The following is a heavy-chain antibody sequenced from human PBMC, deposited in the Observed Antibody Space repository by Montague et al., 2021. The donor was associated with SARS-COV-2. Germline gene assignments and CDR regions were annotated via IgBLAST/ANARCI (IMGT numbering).Heavy chain of an antibody. CDR3: ARGWGGTYSDDAFDI. CDR2: FYHSGSI. Sequence: TLSLTCSVSGGSIRSGGYSWSWIRQPQGKGLVGIGYFYHSGSINYNLSLRSRVAISVARSKDHFSLKLTSVTAADTAVYYCARGWGGTYSDDAFDIWGQGTMVTVSS. V-gene: IGHV4-30-2*01. CDR1: GGSIRSGGYS. D-gene: IGHD1-26*01. J-gene: IGHJ3*02.